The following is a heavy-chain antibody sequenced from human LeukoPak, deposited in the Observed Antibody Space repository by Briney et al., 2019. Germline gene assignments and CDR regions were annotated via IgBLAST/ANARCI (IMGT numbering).Heavy chain of an antibody. J-gene: IGHJ6*02. V-gene: IGHV1-58*02. CDR2: IVVGSGNT. CDR1: GFTFTSSA. D-gene: IGHD5-18*01. CDR3: AADLEIQLWFGVGYGMDV. Sequence: VKVSCKTSGFTFTSSAMQWVRQARGQRLEWIGWIVVGSGNTKYAQKFQERVAITRDTSTSTAYMELSSLRSEDAAVYYCAADLEIQLWFGVGYGMDVWGQGTTVTVSS.